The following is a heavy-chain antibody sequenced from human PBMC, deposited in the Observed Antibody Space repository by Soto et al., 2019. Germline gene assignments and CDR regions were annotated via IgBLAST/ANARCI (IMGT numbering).Heavy chain of an antibody. D-gene: IGHD3-10*01. CDR1: GFNFGFFG. CDR3: RGNLSFDFDS. Sequence: QIHLVESGGDVVQPGRSLRLSCAASGFNFGFFGMHWVRQAPGKGLEWVAFISGDGINTHYADSVRGRFTLSRDYSKKTMYLQMDTLREDDTALYCARGNLSFDFDSWGQGTLVTVSS. CDR2: ISGDGINT. J-gene: IGHJ4*02. V-gene: IGHV3-30*03.